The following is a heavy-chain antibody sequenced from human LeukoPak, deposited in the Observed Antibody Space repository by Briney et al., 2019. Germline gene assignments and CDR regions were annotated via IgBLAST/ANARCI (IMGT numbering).Heavy chain of an antibody. CDR3: ARVRDGYNSGGYFDY. CDR1: GFTFSSYA. V-gene: IGHV3-23*01. D-gene: IGHD5-24*01. J-gene: IGHJ4*02. Sequence: GGSLRLSCAASGFTFSSYAMSWVRQAPGKGLEWVSAISGSGGSTYYADSVKGRFTISRDNSKNTLYLQMNSLRAEDTAVYYCARVRDGYNSGGYFDYWGQGTLVTVSS. CDR2: ISGSGGST.